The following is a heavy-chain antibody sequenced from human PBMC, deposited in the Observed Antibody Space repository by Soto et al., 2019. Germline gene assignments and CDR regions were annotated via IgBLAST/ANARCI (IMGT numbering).Heavy chain of an antibody. J-gene: IGHJ4*02. CDR2: INPKNGGT. Sequence: QVRLVQSGAEVKKPGASVKVSCKASGYSFTDYYIHWVRQAPGEGLEWMGWINPKNGGTHYAQNLQGRVTMTGDPAINTAYMAYMELSGLTSDDTAVYYCARDPGEDYWGQGTLVIVSS. CDR3: ARDPGEDY. V-gene: IGHV1-2*02. D-gene: IGHD1-26*01. CDR1: GYSFTDYY.